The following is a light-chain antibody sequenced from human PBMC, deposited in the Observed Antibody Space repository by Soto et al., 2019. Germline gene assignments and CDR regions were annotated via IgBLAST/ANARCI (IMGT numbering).Light chain of an antibody. V-gene: IGKV3-20*01. J-gene: IGKJ1*01. Sequence: ESVLTQSPGTLSLSPGERATLSCRASQSVSSNSLAWYQQKPGQAPWLLIYGASSRATGTPDRFSGSGSGTDFTLTISRLEPEDFAVYYCQQFGGSPPSWTFGQGTKVEI. CDR1: QSVSSNS. CDR2: GAS. CDR3: QQFGGSPPSWT.